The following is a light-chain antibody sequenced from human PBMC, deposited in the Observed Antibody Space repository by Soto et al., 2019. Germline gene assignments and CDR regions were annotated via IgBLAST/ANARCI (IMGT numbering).Light chain of an antibody. Sequence: EIVMTQSPATLSVSPGDRATLSCRATQSIGSDLAWYQQKPGQAPRLLIYGASTRATGIPVRFSGSGSGTEFTLTISSLQSEDFAVYYCQQYSNWWTFGQGTKVETK. J-gene: IGKJ1*01. CDR3: QQYSNWWT. V-gene: IGKV3-15*01. CDR2: GAS. CDR1: QSIGSD.